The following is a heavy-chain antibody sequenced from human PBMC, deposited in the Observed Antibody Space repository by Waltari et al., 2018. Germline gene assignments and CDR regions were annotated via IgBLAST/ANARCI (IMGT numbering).Heavy chain of an antibody. J-gene: IGHJ4*02. CDR2: INYSGCT. Sequence: QLQLQESGPGLVKPSETLSLTCTVSGGSISSSSYYWGWIRQPPGKGLEWIGSINYSGCTYYNPSLKSRVTISVDTSKNQFSLKLSSVTAADTAVYYCARLHRFLEWTHPAYYFDYWGQGTLVTVSS. CDR1: GGSISSSSYY. V-gene: IGHV4-39*01. CDR3: ARLHRFLEWTHPAYYFDY. D-gene: IGHD3-3*01.